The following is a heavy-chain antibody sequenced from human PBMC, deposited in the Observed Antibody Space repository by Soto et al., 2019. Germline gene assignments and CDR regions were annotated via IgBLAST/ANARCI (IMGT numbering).Heavy chain of an antibody. CDR3: AKTSSYYDSSGYIGY. CDR2: ISGSGGST. CDR1: GFTFSSYA. J-gene: IGHJ1*01. Sequence: EVQLLESGGGVVQPGGSLRLSCAASGFTFSSYAMSWVRQAPGKGLEWVSAISGSGGSTYYADSVKGRFTISRDNSKDTLYLIMSSLRAEDTAVYYCAKTSSYYDSSGYIGYWGQGTLVTVSS. V-gene: IGHV3-23*01. D-gene: IGHD3-22*01.